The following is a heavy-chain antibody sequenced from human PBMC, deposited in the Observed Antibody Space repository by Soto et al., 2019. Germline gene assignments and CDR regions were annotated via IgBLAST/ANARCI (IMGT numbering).Heavy chain of an antibody. V-gene: IGHV1-18*01. CDR3: AKNGQPPYYYYGLDV. CDR1: GYTFTRYG. D-gene: IGHD2-8*01. CDR2: ISGYNGDS. J-gene: IGHJ6*02. Sequence: VASVKVSCKAYGYTFTRYGISWVRQAPGQGLEWMGWISGYNGDSNYAQKFQGRVSMTMDTSTGTAYMELRSLTSDNTAVYYCAKNGQPPYYYYGLDVWG.